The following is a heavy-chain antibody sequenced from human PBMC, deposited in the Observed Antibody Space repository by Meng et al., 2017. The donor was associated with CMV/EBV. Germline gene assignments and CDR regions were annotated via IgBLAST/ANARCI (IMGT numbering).Heavy chain of an antibody. D-gene: IGHD4-23*01. CDR1: GGTFSSYA. V-gene: IGHV1-69*10. J-gene: IGHJ4*02. Sequence: SVKVSCKVSGGTFSSYAISWVRQAPGQGLEWMGGIIPILGIANYAQKFQGRVTITADKSTSTAYMELSSLRSEDTAVYYCARAIREGVTHHQYYFDYWGQGTLVTVSS. CDR3: ARAIREGVTHHQYYFDY. CDR2: IIPILGIA.